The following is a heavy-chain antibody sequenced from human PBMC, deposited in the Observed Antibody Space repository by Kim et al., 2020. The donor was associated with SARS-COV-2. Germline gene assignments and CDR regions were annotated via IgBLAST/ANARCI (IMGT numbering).Heavy chain of an antibody. CDR1: GFTFSSYW. CDR2: INSDGSRI. J-gene: IGHJ4*02. D-gene: IGHD3-16*02. Sequence: GGSLRLSCAASGFTFSSYWMHWVRQAPGKGLVWVSRINSDGSRISNADSVKGRFTISRDNAKNTLYLQMNSLRAEDTAVYYCARGHLGELSSNDYWGQGTLVTVSS. CDR3: ARGHLGELSSNDY. V-gene: IGHV3-74*01.